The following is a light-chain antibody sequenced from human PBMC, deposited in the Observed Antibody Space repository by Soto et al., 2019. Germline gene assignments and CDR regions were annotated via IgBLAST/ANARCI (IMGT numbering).Light chain of an antibody. CDR1: QSINIW. V-gene: IGKV1-5*03. CDR3: QQDNTLWT. J-gene: IGKJ1*01. Sequence: DIQMTQSPSTLSASVGDRVTITCRASQSINIWLAWYQQKPGKAPKLLIHEASSLESGVPSRFSRSGSGTEFTLTISSLQPDDFATYYCQQDNTLWTFGQGTKVEVK. CDR2: EAS.